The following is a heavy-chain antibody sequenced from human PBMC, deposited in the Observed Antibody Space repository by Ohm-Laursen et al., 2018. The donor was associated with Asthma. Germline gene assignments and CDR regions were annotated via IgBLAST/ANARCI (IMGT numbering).Heavy chain of an antibody. CDR3: AKGSIAAAGNDWFDP. CDR1: GYTFRRYS. V-gene: IGHV3-21*01. Sequence: SLRLSCAASGYTFRRYSIHWVRQAPGKGLEWVASISTASTFIYYADSVRGRFTTSRDNANDLVYLQMHDLRAEDTALYYCAKGSIAAAGNDWFDPWGQGTLVTVSS. J-gene: IGHJ5*02. CDR2: ISTASTFI. D-gene: IGHD6-13*01.